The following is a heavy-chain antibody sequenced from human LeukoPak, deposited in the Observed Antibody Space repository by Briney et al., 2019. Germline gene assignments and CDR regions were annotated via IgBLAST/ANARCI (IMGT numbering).Heavy chain of an antibody. Sequence: ASVKVSCKASGYTFTSYYMRWVRQAPGQGLEWMGIINPSGGSTSYAQKFQGRVTMTRDTSTSTVYMELSSLRSEDTAVYYCARDNPLSQVSYYGMDVWGQGTTVTVSS. CDR3: ARDNPLSQVSYYGMDV. CDR1: GYTFTSYY. V-gene: IGHV1-46*01. J-gene: IGHJ6*02. D-gene: IGHD1-14*01. CDR2: INPSGGST.